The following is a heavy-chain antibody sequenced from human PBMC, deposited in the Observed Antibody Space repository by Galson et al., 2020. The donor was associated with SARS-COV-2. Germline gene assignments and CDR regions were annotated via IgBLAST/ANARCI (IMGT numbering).Heavy chain of an antibody. Sequence: ASVKVSCKPSGYTFTGHYMHWVRQAPGQGLEWMGWINPNSGGTKYAQKFQGRVTMTRDTPISTAYMELSKLRSDDTPIYYCARAGQSPDYYYYYNLDVWGQGTTVTVSS. CDR3: ARAGQSPDYYYYYNLDV. D-gene: IGHD3-10*01. V-gene: IGHV1-2*02. CDR1: GYTFTGHY. J-gene: IGHJ6*02. CDR2: INPNSGGT.